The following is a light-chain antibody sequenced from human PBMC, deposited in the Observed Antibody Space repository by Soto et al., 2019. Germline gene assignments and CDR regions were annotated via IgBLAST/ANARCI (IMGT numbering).Light chain of an antibody. Sequence: DLPMTQSPSTLSASVGDRVTITCRASQDIDNWLAWYQQKPGKVPRLLIYTASTLESRVPSRFSGSGTGTEFTLTISSLQPDDFATYYCLQYNSYSRGTFGQGTQVDIK. CDR3: LQYNSYSRGT. J-gene: IGKJ1*01. V-gene: IGKV1-5*03. CDR1: QDIDNW. CDR2: TAS.